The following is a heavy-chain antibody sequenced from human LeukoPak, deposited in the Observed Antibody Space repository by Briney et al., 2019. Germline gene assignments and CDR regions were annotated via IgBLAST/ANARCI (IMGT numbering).Heavy chain of an antibody. J-gene: IGHJ4*02. CDR1: GGTSSSYT. D-gene: IGHD2-2*01. V-gene: IGHV1-69*02. CDR3: ARAHCSSTSCPSDY. Sequence: SVKVSCKASGGTSSSYTISWVRQAPGQGLEWMGRIIPILGIANYAQKFQGRVTITADKSTSTAYMELSSLRSEDTAVYYCARAHCSSTSCPSDYWGQGTLVTVSS. CDR2: IIPILGIA.